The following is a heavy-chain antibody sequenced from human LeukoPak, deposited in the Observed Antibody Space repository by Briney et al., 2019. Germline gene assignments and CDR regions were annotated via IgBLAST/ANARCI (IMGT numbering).Heavy chain of an antibody. CDR3: ASPVLYSSSSIGNAFDI. J-gene: IGHJ3*02. CDR1: GGSISSGSYY. D-gene: IGHD6-6*01. Sequence: PSETLSLTCTVSGGSISSGSYYWGWIRQPPGKGLEWIGSIYYSGSTYYNPSLKSRVTISVDTSKNQFSLKLSSVTAADTAVYYCASPVLYSSSSIGNAFDIWGQGTMVTVSS. CDR2: IYYSGST. V-gene: IGHV4-39*01.